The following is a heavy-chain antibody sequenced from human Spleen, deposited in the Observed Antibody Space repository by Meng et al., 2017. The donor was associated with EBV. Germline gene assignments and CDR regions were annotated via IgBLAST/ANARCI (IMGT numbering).Heavy chain of an antibody. CDR1: SGSFSTGGYF. D-gene: IGHD3-3*01. CDR3: ARGSWGGYFNYFDP. Sequence: QVELLESGLRLVRPSQTLALSCAVSSGSFSTGGYFWSWIRQPPGKGLEWIGYIYYSGDTYYSPSLKSRLTVSVDRSKNQFSLKLTSVTAADTAVYYCARGSWGGYFNYFDPWGQGTLVTVSS. V-gene: IGHV4-30-4*01. J-gene: IGHJ5*02. CDR2: IYYSGDT.